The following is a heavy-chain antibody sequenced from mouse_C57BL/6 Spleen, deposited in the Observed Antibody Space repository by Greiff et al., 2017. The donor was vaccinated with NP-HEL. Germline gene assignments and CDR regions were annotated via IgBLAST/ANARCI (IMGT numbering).Heavy chain of an antibody. CDR2: INPNNGGT. CDR3: ARGDYGYDDAMDY. Sequence: VQLKESGPELVKPGASVKMSCKASGYTFTDYNMHWVKQSHGKSLEWIGYINPNNGGTSYNQKFKGKATLTVNKSSSTAYMELRSLTSEDSAVYYCARGDYGYDDAMDYWGQGTSVTVSS. V-gene: IGHV1-22*01. J-gene: IGHJ4*01. D-gene: IGHD2-2*01. CDR1: GYTFTDYN.